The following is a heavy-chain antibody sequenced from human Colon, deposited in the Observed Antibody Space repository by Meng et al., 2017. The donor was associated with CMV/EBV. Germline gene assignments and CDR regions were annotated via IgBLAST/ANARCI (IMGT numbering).Heavy chain of an antibody. CDR3: AGGTYQAWEVLYF. D-gene: IGHD3-10*01. CDR2: IHQSGIT. CDR1: GGSFSNYY. V-gene: IGHV4-34*02. Sequence: VPLTEGGPRLLKSPDPLSLPFFVSGGSFSNYYWSWIRQSPGKGLEWIGDIHQSGITNHNPSLKSRVTISIDTSKNQFSLKLSSVTAADTALYYCAGGTYQAWEVLYFWGQGTLVTVSS. J-gene: IGHJ4*02.